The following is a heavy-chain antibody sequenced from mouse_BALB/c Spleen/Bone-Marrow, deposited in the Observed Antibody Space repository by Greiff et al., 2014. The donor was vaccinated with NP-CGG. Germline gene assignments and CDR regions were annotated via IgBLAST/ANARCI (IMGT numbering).Heavy chain of an antibody. CDR3: ARRACYALDY. CDR2: IYTNDGST. V-gene: IGHV5-6-2*01. Sequence: VQLKESGGGLVKVGESLKLSCAASGFTFSTYYMSWVRQTPEKRLELVAAIYTNDGSTDYPDTVKGRIAISRDNAKNTLYLQMSRLKTEDTALYYCARRACYALDYWSQGTSVTVSS. J-gene: IGHJ4*01. CDR1: GFTFSTYY.